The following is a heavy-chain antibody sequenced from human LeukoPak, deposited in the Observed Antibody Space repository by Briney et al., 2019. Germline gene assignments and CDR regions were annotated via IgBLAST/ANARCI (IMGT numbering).Heavy chain of an antibody. J-gene: IGHJ4*02. CDR3: VRVKGSYFDY. CDR1: GFPLSSYS. D-gene: IGHD2-15*01. CDR2: ISSSGSAI. V-gene: IGHV3-48*01. Sequence: GGSLRLSCAASGFPLSSYSINWVGQAPGKGLEWVSYISSSGSAIYYVDSVKGRFTVSRDNAKNSLFLQMNSPRAEDTAVYYCVRVKGSYFDYWGQGALVTVSS.